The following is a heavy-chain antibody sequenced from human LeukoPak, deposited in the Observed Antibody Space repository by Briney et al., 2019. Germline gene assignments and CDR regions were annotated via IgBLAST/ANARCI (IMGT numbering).Heavy chain of an antibody. V-gene: IGHV3-23*01. CDR3: AKVYSSSSSRPHYFDY. CDR1: GFTFSSYA. J-gene: IGHJ4*02. CDR2: IRGSGGST. Sequence: PGGSLRLSCAASGFTFSSYAMSWVRQAPGKGLEWVSAIRGSGGSTYYADSVKGRFTISRDNSKNTLYLQMNSLRAEDTAVYYCAKVYSSSSSRPHYFDYWGQGTLVTVSS. D-gene: IGHD6-6*01.